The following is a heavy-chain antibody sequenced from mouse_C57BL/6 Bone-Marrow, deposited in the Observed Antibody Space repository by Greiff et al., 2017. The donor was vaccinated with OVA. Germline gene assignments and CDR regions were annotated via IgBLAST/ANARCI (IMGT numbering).Heavy chain of an antibody. V-gene: IGHV14-4*01. CDR1: GFNIKDDY. CDR3: HYYGSILYYFDY. Sequence: VQLQQSGAELVRPGASVKLSCTASGFNIKDDYMHWVKQRPEQGLEWIGWIDPENGDTEYASKFQGKATITADTSSNTAYLQRSSLTSEDTAVYYCHYYGSILYYFDYWGQGTTLTVSS. J-gene: IGHJ2*01. CDR2: IDPENGDT. D-gene: IGHD1-1*01.